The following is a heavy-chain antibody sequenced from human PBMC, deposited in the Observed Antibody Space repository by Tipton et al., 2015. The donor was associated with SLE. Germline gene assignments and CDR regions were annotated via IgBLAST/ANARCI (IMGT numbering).Heavy chain of an antibody. CDR3: ASSQVGRLGELSGSFDY. V-gene: IGHV4-59*08. J-gene: IGHJ4*02. CDR2: IYSSGST. Sequence: TLSLTCTVSGGSINNYYWSWIRQSPGKGPEWIGYIYSSGSTNYNPSLKSRVTISVDTSKNQFSLKLSSVTAADTAVYYCASSQVGRLGELSGSFDYWGQGTLVTVSS. CDR1: GGSINNYY. D-gene: IGHD3-16*02.